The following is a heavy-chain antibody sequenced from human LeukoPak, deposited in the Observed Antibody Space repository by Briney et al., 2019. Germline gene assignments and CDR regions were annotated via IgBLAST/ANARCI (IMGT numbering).Heavy chain of an antibody. D-gene: IGHD6-19*01. V-gene: IGHV3-23*01. CDR3: AKGNSIAVSAFFDY. Sequence: GGSLRLSCAASGFTFSSDAMSWVRQAPGKGLEWVSAISGSGGSTYYADSVKGRFTISRDNSKNTLYLQMNSLRTEDTALYYCAKGNSIAVSAFFDYWGQGTLVTVSS. J-gene: IGHJ4*02. CDR2: ISGSGGST. CDR1: GFTFSSDA.